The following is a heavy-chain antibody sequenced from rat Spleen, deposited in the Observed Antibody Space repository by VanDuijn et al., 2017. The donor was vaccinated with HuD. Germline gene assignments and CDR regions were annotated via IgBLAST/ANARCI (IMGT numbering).Heavy chain of an antibody. Sequence: EVQLVESDGGLVQPGRSLKLSCAVSGFTFSNYDMAWVRQAPAKGLEWIASITTGADNTYYRYSVKGRFTISRDNAKNTQYLQMDSLRSEDTATYFCARHRYYFDGSYYYGISDFDSWGQGVMVTVSS. D-gene: IGHD1-12*02. CDR3: ARHRYYFDGSYYYGISDFDS. J-gene: IGHJ2*01. CDR1: GFTFSNYD. CDR2: ITTGADNT. V-gene: IGHV5S13*01.